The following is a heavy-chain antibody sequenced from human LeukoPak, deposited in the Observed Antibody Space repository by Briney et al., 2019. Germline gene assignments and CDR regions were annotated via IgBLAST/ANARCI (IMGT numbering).Heavy chain of an antibody. CDR1: GFTFNNYW. Sequence: PGGSLRLSCAASGFTFNNYWIHWVRQAPGKGLVWVSRVNPGGSIANFADSVKGRFTISRDNAKNTVYLQTSSLTAEDMAVYYCVRGTYHAYYMDVWGKGTTVTVSS. V-gene: IGHV3-74*01. J-gene: IGHJ6*03. CDR3: VRGTYHAYYMDV. D-gene: IGHD3-16*01. CDR2: VNPGGSIA.